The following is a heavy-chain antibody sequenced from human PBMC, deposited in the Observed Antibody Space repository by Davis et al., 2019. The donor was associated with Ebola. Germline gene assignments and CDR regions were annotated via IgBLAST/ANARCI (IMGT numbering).Heavy chain of an antibody. CDR1: GFTFSNYA. CDR2: ISYDGSEK. D-gene: IGHD2-15*01. J-gene: IGHJ1*01. CDR3: ARDASYCSGGSCYSGEYFQH. Sequence: GGSLRLSCAASGFTFSNYAMHWVRQAPGKGLEWVAVISYDGSEKYYADSVKGRFTISRDNSKNTLYLQMNSLRAEDTAVYYCARDASYCSGGSCYSGEYFQHWGQGTLVTVSS. V-gene: IGHV3-30*04.